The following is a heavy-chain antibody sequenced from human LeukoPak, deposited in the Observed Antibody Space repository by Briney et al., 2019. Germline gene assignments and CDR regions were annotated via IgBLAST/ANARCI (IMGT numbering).Heavy chain of an antibody. CDR3: AKARYSGIPYGYFDY. Sequence: GGSLRLSCAASGFTFSSYGMSWVRQAPGKGLEWVSAISGSGGSTYYADSVKGRFTISRDNSKNTLYLQMNSLRAEDTAVYYCAKARYSGIPYGYFDYWGQGTLVTVSS. D-gene: IGHD1-26*01. V-gene: IGHV3-23*01. CDR1: GFTFSSYG. CDR2: ISGSGGST. J-gene: IGHJ4*02.